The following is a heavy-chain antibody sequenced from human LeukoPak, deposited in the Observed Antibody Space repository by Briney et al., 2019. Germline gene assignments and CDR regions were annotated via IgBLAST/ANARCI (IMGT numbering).Heavy chain of an antibody. J-gene: IGHJ4*02. V-gene: IGHV3-30*02. D-gene: IGHD5-18*01. CDR3: AKDKIDTAMASPPDY. CDR1: GFTFSSYG. Sequence: GGSLRLSCAASGFTFSSYGMHWVRQAPGKGLEWEAFIRYDGSNKYYADSVTGRFTISRDNSKNTLYLQMNSLRAEDTAVYYCAKDKIDTAMASPPDYWGQGTLVTVSS. CDR2: IRYDGSNK.